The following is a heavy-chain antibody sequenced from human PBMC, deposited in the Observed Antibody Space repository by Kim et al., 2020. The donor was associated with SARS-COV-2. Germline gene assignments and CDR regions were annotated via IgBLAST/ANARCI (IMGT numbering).Heavy chain of an antibody. V-gene: IGHV4-59*13. CDR2: IYYSGST. D-gene: IGHD3-10*01. J-gene: IGHJ3*02. CDR3: ARGLVRGVISAFDI. CDR1: GGSISSYY. Sequence: SETLSLTCTVSGGSISSYYWSWIRQPPGKGLEWIGYIYYSGSTNYNPSLKSRVTISVDTSKNQFSLKLSSVTAADTAVYYCARGLVRGVISAFDIWGQGTMVTVSS.